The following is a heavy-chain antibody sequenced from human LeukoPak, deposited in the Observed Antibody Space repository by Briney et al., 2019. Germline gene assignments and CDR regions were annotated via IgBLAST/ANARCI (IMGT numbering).Heavy chain of an antibody. Sequence: GGSLRLSCAASGFTFSTFAMIWVRQPPGKGLEWVSSIFPSGGEIHYADSVRGRFTISRDNSKSTLSLQMNSLRAEDRVIYYCATYRQVLLPFESWGQGTLVTVSS. CDR3: ATYRQVLLPFES. CDR1: GFTFSTFA. J-gene: IGHJ4*02. CDR2: IFPSGGEI. D-gene: IGHD2-8*02. V-gene: IGHV3-23*01.